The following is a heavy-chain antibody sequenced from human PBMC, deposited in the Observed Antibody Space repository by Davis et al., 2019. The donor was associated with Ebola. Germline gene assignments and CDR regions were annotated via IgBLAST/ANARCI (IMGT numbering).Heavy chain of an antibody. CDR2: ISAYNGNT. J-gene: IGHJ3*02. Sequence: ASVKVSCKASGYTFKNSAISWVRQAPGQGLEWMGWISAYNGNTAYAQILQGRVTMTTDTSTGTAYMELRSLRSDDTAVYFCARLLVDGYSHGAFDIWGQGTMVTVSS. CDR1: GYTFKNSA. CDR3: ARLLVDGYSHGAFDI. V-gene: IGHV1-18*01. D-gene: IGHD5-24*01.